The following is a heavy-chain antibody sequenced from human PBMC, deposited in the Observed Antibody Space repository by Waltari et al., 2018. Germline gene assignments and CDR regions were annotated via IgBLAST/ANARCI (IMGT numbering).Heavy chain of an antibody. CDR2: INTNSGIT. D-gene: IGHD2-15*01. V-gene: IGHV1-2*02. J-gene: IGHJ4*02. CDR3: ATKGVVLPATFDY. CDR1: GYSFTGTL. Sequence: QVQLVQSGAELREPGASVKVSCTASGYSFTGTLIHWVRQAPGQGLEWMGWINTNSGITNYAQKFQGRVTMTRDTSISTAYVELSSLRIDDTAVYYCATKGVVLPATFDYWGQGTLVTVSS.